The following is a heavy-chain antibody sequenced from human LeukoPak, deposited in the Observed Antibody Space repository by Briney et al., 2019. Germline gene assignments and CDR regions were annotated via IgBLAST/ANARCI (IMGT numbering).Heavy chain of an antibody. J-gene: IGHJ4*02. CDR3: ARDYGDLGGYFDY. CDR2: IIPIFGTA. V-gene: IGHV1-69*13. Sequence: ASVKVSCKASRGTFSSYAISWVRQAPGQGLEWMGGIIPIFGTANYAQKFQGRVTITADESTSTAYMELSSLRSEDTAVYYCARDYGDLGGYFDYWGQGTLVTVSS. CDR1: RGTFSSYA. D-gene: IGHD4-17*01.